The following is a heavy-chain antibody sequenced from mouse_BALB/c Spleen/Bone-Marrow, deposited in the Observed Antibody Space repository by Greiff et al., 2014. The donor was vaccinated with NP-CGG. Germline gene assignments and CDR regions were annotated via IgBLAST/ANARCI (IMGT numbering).Heavy chain of an antibody. CDR1: GFTFRTYT. Sequence: EVKLMESGGGLVQPGGSLKLSCAASGFTFRTYTMSWVRQTPEKRLEWVAYISNAGGVTYYQDTVKGRFTISRDNAKNTLYLQMSGLKSEDTAMYYCAPLTGSKDYWGQGTSVTVSS. CDR2: ISNAGGVT. V-gene: IGHV5-12-2*01. J-gene: IGHJ4*01. CDR3: APLTGSKDY.